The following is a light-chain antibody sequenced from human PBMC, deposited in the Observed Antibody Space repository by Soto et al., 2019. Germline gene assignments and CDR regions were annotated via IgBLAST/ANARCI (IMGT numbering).Light chain of an antibody. CDR3: ISYTGSSTPYV. Sequence: QSALTQPASVSGSPGQSITISCTGTSSDVGDYNYVSWYQQHPGKAPKVMIYEVTSRPSGVSNRFSGSKSGNTASLTISGLQAEDEADYFCISYTGSSTPYVFGSGTKLTVL. CDR1: SSDVGDYNY. J-gene: IGLJ1*01. V-gene: IGLV2-14*01. CDR2: EVT.